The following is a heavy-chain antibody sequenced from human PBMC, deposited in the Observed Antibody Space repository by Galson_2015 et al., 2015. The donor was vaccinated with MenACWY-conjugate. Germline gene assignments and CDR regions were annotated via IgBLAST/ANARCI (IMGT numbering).Heavy chain of an antibody. Sequence: SLRLSCAASGFTFSNYWMSWVRQAPGKGLEWVANIKQDGSEKYYVDSVKGRFTISRDNAKNSLYLQMNSLRAGDTSMYYCASQTWTGYFDYWGQGILVTVSS. J-gene: IGHJ4*02. CDR1: GFTFSNYW. CDR3: ASQTWTGYFDY. V-gene: IGHV3-7*03. CDR2: IKQDGSEK. D-gene: IGHD3-10*01.